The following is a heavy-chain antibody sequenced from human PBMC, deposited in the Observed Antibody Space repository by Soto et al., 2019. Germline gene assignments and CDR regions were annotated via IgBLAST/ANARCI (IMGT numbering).Heavy chain of an antibody. CDR2: ISGSGGST. V-gene: IGHV3-23*01. Sequence: EVQLLESGGGLVQPGGSLRLSCAASGFTFSSYAMSWVRQAPGKGLEWVSAISGSGGSTYYADSVKGRFTISRDNSKKTLYLQMNSLRSEDTAVYYCAKENGYSSSWFEFDYWGQGTLVTVSS. D-gene: IGHD6-13*01. J-gene: IGHJ4*02. CDR1: GFTFSSYA. CDR3: AKENGYSSSWFEFDY.